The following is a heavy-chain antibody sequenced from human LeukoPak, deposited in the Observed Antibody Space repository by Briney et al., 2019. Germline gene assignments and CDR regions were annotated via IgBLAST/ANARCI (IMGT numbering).Heavy chain of an antibody. Sequence: GGSLRLSCAASEFTVSSYSMNWVRQAPGKGLEWVSYISSSSSTIYYAYSVKGQFTISRENAKNSLYLKMNRMRDEDKAVSYCARDQTPNYYDSSGYSRNDAFDIWGQGRMVTVSS. J-gene: IGHJ3*02. V-gene: IGHV3-48*02. CDR1: EFTVSSYS. CDR3: ARDQTPNYYDSSGYSRNDAFDI. D-gene: IGHD3-22*01. CDR2: ISSSSSTI.